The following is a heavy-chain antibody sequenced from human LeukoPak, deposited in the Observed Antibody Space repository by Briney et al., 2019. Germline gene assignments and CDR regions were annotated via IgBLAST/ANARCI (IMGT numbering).Heavy chain of an antibody. J-gene: IGHJ5*02. D-gene: IGHD2-2*01. CDR2: IIPIFGTA. V-gene: IGHV1-69*05. Sequence: ASVKVSCKASGGTFSTYAISGVRKAPGQGLEWLGGIIPIFGTANYAQKFQGRVTITTDESTSTAYMELSSLRSEDTAVYYCARGSTSCSNNWFDPWGQGTLVTVSS. CDR1: GGTFSTYA. CDR3: ARGSTSCSNNWFDP.